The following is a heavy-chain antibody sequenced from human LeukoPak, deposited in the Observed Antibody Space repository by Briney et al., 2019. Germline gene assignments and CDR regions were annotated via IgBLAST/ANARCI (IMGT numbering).Heavy chain of an antibody. CDR2: VYYSGST. V-gene: IGHV4-59*01. J-gene: IGHJ4*02. CDR3: AREDGYNFRVIDY. D-gene: IGHD5-24*01. CDR1: GVSISSYY. Sequence: SETLSLTCTVSGVSISSYYWTWIRQPPGKGPEWIGYVYYSGSTNYNPSLKSRVSISVDTSKNQFSLNLSSVTATDTAVYYCAREDGYNFRVIDYWGQGTLVTVSS.